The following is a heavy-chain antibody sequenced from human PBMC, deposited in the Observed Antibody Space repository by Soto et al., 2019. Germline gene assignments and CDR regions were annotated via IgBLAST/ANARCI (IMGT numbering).Heavy chain of an antibody. D-gene: IGHD3-3*01. CDR1: GFTFSSYG. J-gene: IGHJ4*02. CDR2: IWYDGSNK. CDR3: TTDEIFGVVNPDY. V-gene: IGHV3-33*01. Sequence: QVQLVESGGGVVQPGRSLRLSCAASGFTFSSYGMHWVRQAPGKGLEWVAVIWYDGSNKYYADSVKGRFTISRDNSKNTLYLQMNSLRAEDTAVYYCTTDEIFGVVNPDYWGQGTLVTVSS.